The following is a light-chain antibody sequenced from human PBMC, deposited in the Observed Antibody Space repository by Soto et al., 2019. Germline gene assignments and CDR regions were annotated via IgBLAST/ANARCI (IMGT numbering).Light chain of an antibody. CDR3: QQYYNSPLT. V-gene: IGKV4-1*01. CDR2: WAS. CDR1: QSVLSSSDNRNY. Sequence: DMALPQSPPSLAVSLGQRATMPCKSSQSVLSSSDNRNYLAWYQQKAGQSPKLLIYWASSRESGVPDRFSGAGSGTDFTLNISSLQAEDVAVYYCQQYYNSPLTFGGGTKVDI. J-gene: IGKJ4*01.